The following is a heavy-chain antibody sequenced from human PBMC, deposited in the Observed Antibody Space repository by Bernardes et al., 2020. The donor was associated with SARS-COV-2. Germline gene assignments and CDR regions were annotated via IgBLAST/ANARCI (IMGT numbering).Heavy chain of an antibody. CDR1: GGSISSSSYY. D-gene: IGHD3-16*02. Sequence: LSLTCTVSGGSISSSSYYWGWIRQPPGKGLEWIGSIYYSGSTYYNPSLKSRVTISVDTSKNQFSLKLSSVTAADTAVYYCARINRITFGGVIVLWGQGTLVTVSS. J-gene: IGHJ4*02. V-gene: IGHV4-39*01. CDR3: ARINRITFGGVIVL. CDR2: IYYSGST.